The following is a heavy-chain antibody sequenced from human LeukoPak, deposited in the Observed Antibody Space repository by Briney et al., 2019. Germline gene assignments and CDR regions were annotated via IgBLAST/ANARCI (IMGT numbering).Heavy chain of an antibody. V-gene: IGHV4-34*01. J-gene: IGHJ4*02. D-gene: IGHD3-10*01. CDR2: INHSGST. CDR3: ARHEVLLWFGELRY. Sequence: SETLSLTCAVYGGSFSGYYWSWIRQPPGKGLEWIGEINHSGSTNYNPSLKSRVTISVNTSKNQFSLKLSSVTAADTAVYYCARHEVLLWFGELRYWGQGTLVTVSS. CDR1: GGSFSGYY.